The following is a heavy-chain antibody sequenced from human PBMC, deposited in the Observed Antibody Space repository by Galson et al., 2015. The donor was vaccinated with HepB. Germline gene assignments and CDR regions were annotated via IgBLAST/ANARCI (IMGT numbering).Heavy chain of an antibody. J-gene: IGHJ5*02. CDR2: INTKTGNP. Sequence: SVRLSCTASGFIFTTYTMTWVRQAPGQGLEWMGWINTKTGNPTYAQGFTGRFVFSLDTSVSTAHLQISSLKAEDTAVYYCARGGEGTSYDFWGNDYGNWFDPWGQGTLVTVSS. V-gene: IGHV7-4-1*02. CDR3: ARGGEGTSYDFWGNDYGNWFDP. D-gene: IGHD3-3*01. CDR1: GFIFTTYT.